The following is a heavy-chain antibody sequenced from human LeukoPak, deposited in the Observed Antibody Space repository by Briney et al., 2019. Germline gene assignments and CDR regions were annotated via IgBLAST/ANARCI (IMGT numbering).Heavy chain of an antibody. CDR1: GVSLSSYY. CDR2: IYSSGST. Sequence: SETLSLTCTVSGVSLSSYYWNWIRQPPGKGLEWIGYIYSSGSTKYSPSLKSRVTISVDTSKNQFSLQLGSVTAADTAVYYCASLRWYTWNYFRGFDFWGGG. V-gene: IGHV4-59*01. J-gene: IGHJ4*02. D-gene: IGHD1-7*01. CDR3: ASLRWYTWNYFRGFDF.